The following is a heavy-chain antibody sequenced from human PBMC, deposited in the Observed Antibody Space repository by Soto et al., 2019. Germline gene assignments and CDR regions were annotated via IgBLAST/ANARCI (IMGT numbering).Heavy chain of an antibody. V-gene: IGHV4-59*01. CDR2: IYYSGST. CDR1: CGSISSYY. J-gene: IGHJ4*02. Sequence: SETLSLTCTGSCGSISSYYWNWIRQPPGKGLEWIGYIYYSGSTKYNPSLKSRVTISVDTSKNQFSLKVRSVTAADTAVYYCASAAFDSWGQGTLXTV. D-gene: IGHD2-15*01. CDR3: ASAAFDS.